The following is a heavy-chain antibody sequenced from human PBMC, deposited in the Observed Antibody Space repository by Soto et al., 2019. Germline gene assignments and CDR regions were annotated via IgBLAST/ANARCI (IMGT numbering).Heavy chain of an antibody. Sequence: QVQLVQSGAEVKKPGASVKVSCKASGYTFTSYGISWVRQAPGQGLEWMGWISAYNGNTNYAQKLQGRVTMTTDPSTSTDYIELRGLRSDDTAVYYCAGDGGTTPSDYYCGMGVGGQGTTVTVSS. CDR2: ISAYNGNT. CDR3: AGDGGTTPSDYYCGMGV. D-gene: IGHD1-7*01. CDR1: GYTFTSYG. V-gene: IGHV1-18*01. J-gene: IGHJ6*02.